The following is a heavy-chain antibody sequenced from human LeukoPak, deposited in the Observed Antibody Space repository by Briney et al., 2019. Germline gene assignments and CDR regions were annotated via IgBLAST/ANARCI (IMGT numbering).Heavy chain of an antibody. V-gene: IGHV1-2*06. Sequence: ASVKVSFKASGYTFTAYFMHWVRQAPGQGLEWTGRVNPNSGVTNSIQKFQGRVTKTRDTSISTAYMELSGLRSDDTAVYYCARQWLPNGYFDYWGQGTLVTVSS. CDR2: VNPNSGVT. D-gene: IGHD6-19*01. CDR1: GYTFTAYF. J-gene: IGHJ4*02. CDR3: ARQWLPNGYFDY.